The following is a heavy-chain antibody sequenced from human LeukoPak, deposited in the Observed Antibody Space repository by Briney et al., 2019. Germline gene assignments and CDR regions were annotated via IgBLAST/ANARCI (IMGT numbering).Heavy chain of an antibody. Sequence: LETLSLTCAVYGGSFSGYYWSWIRQPPGKGLEWIGEINHSGSTNYNPSLKSRVTISVDTSKNQFSLKLSSVTAADTAVYYCARDQVAAPVPYFDYWGQGTLVTVSS. CDR2: INHSGST. V-gene: IGHV4-34*01. CDR3: ARDQVAAPVPYFDY. CDR1: GGSFSGYY. J-gene: IGHJ4*02. D-gene: IGHD6-13*01.